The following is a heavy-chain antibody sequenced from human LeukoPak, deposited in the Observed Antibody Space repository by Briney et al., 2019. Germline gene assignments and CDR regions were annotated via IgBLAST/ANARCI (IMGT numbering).Heavy chain of an antibody. Sequence: GGSLRLSCAASGFTFSSYAMSWVRQAPGKGLEWVSAIGGSGGSTYYADSVKGRFTISRDNSKDTLYLQMNSLRAEDTAVYYCAKVWDSSGYFEDYWGQGTLVTASS. D-gene: IGHD3-22*01. CDR3: AKVWDSSGYFEDY. J-gene: IGHJ4*02. CDR2: IGGSGGST. V-gene: IGHV3-23*01. CDR1: GFTFSSYA.